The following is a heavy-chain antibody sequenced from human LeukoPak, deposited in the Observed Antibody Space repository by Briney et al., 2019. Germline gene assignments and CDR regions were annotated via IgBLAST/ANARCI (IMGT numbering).Heavy chain of an antibody. CDR2: ISYDGSNK. V-gene: IGHV3-30*04. J-gene: IGHJ4*02. CDR3: ARDQTPFY. Sequence: GGSLRLSCAASGFTFSSYAMHWVRQAPGKGLEWVAVISYDGSNKYYADSVKGRFTISRDNAKSSMWLQMNSLRDEDTAVYYCARDQTPFYWGQGSLVTVSS. D-gene: IGHD2-15*01. CDR1: GFTFSSYA.